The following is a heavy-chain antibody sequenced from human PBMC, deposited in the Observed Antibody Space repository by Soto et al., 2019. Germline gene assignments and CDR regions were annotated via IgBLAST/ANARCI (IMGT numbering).Heavy chain of an antibody. CDR3: AKDGGFSGSYYFDY. CDR2: ISYDGSNK. V-gene: IGHV3-30*18. CDR1: GFTFSSYG. J-gene: IGHJ4*02. D-gene: IGHD1-26*01. Sequence: PGGSLRLSCAASGFTFSSYGMHWVRQAPGKGLEWVAVISYDGSNKYYADSVKGRFTISRDNSKNTLYLQMNSLRTEDTAVYYCAKDGGFSGSYYFDYWGQGT.